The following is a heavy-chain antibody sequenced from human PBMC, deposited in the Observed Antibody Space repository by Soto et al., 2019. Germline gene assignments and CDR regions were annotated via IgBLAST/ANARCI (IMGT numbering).Heavy chain of an antibody. CDR2: IYYSGST. V-gene: IGHV4-39*01. D-gene: IGHD6-13*01. J-gene: IGHJ5*01. Sequence: QLQLQESGPGLVKPSETLSLTCTVSGGSISSSSYYWGWIRQPPGKGLEWIGSIYYSGSTYYNPSLKSRVTVPVVTSNFPFAVKRGSAAAADAAVFSCAGAGLVLHRGAAGSCLFDSFVRETVVTVSS. CDR3: AGAGLVLHRGAAGSCLFDS. CDR1: GGSISSSSYY.